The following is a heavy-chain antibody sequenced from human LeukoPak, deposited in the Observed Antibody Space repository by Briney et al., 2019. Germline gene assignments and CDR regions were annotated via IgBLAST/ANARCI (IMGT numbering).Heavy chain of an antibody. Sequence: PGRSLRLSCAASGFTFSGYEMNWVRQAPGKGLEWVSYIGSSGSNVQYADSVKGRFTISRDNAKNSLYLQMNSLRAEDTAVYYCARRRDNWGQGTLVTVSS. CDR3: ARRRDN. J-gene: IGHJ4*02. CDR2: IGSSGSNV. V-gene: IGHV3-48*03. CDR1: GFTFSGYE.